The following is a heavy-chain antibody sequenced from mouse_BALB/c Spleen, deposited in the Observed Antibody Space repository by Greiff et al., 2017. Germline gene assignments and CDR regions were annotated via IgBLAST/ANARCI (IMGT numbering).Heavy chain of an antibody. V-gene: IGHV5-12-1*01. Sequence: EVNVVESGGGLVKPGGSLKLSCAASGFAFSSYDMSWVRQTPEKRLEWVAYISSGGGSTYYPDTVKGRFTISRDNAKNTLYLQMSSLKSEDTAMYYCAGRGVGGYDGYSFFDYWGQGTTLTVSS. D-gene: IGHD2-3*01. J-gene: IGHJ2*01. CDR2: ISSGGGST. CDR3: AGRGVGGYDGYSFFDY. CDR1: GFAFSSYD.